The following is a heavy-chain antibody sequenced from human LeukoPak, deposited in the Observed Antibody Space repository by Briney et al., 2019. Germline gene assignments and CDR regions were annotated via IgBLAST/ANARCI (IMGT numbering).Heavy chain of an antibody. V-gene: IGHV3-30*18. CDR1: GFTFSSYG. CDR3: AKDRKTFNAFDI. CDR2: ISYDGSNK. J-gene: IGHJ3*02. Sequence: GRSLRLSCAASGFTFSSYGMHWVRQAPGKGLEWVAVISYDGSNKYYADSVKGRFTISRDNSKNTLYLQMNSLRAEDTAVYYCAKDRKTFNAFDIWGQGTMVTVSS.